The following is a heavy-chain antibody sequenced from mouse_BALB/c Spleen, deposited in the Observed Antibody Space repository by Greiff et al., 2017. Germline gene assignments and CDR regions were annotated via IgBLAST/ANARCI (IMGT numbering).Heavy chain of an antibody. J-gene: IGHJ4*01. CDR2: IYPGNSDT. D-gene: IGHD2-3*01. Sequence: VQLQQSGTVLARPGASVKMSCKASGYSFTSYWMHWVKQRPGQGLEWIGAIYPGNSDTSYNQKFKGKAKLTAVTSASTAYMELSSLTNEDSAVYYGTREGIYDGYYAMDDWGQGTSVTVSS. CDR3: TREGIYDGYYAMDD. CDR1: GYSFTSYW. V-gene: IGHV1-5*01.